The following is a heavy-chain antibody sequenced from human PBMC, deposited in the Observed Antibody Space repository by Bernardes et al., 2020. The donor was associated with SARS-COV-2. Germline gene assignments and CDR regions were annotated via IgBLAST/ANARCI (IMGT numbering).Heavy chain of an antibody. J-gene: IGHJ6*02. CDR1: GFTFSSYG. V-gene: IGHV3-30*18. CDR3: AKVIQDDFWSGFLYGMDV. D-gene: IGHD3-3*01. Sequence: LRLSCAASGFTFSSYGMHWVRQAPGKGLEWVAVISYDGSNKYYADSVKGRFTISRDNSKNTLYLQMNSLRAEDTAVYYCAKVIQDDFWSGFLYGMDVWGQGTTVTVSS. CDR2: ISYDGSNK.